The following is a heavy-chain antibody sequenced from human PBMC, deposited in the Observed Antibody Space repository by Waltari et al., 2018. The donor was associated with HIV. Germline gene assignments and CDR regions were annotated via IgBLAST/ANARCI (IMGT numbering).Heavy chain of an antibody. J-gene: IGHJ4*02. CDR1: GGSISTYY. D-gene: IGHD3-22*01. CDR3: ARSHDSSGYYNVDY. CDR2: IYYSGST. Sequence: QVQLQESGPGLVKPSETLSLTCPVSGGSISTYYWSWIRQPPGKGLEWIGYIYYSGSTNYNPSLKSRVTISVDTSKNQFSLKLSSVTAADTAVYYCARSHDSSGYYNVDYWGQGTLVTVSS. V-gene: IGHV4-59*01.